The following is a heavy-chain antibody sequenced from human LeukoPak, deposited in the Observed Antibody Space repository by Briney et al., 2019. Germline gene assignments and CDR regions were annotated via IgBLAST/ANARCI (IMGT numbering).Heavy chain of an antibody. V-gene: IGHV4-39*07. Sequence: PSETLSLTCTVSGGSISSSSYYWGWIRQPPGKGLEWIGSIYYSGSTYYNSSLKSRVTISVDTSKNQFSLNLSSVTAADTAVYYCARSSGPSYYDFWSGYAAPWFDPWGQGTLVTVSS. CDR2: IYYSGST. CDR1: GGSISSSSYY. D-gene: IGHD3-3*01. CDR3: ARSSGPSYYDFWSGYAAPWFDP. J-gene: IGHJ5*02.